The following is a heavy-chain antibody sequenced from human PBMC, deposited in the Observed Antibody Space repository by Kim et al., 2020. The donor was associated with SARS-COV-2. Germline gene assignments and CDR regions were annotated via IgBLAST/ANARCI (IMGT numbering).Heavy chain of an antibody. CDR1: GYSFTSYA. CDR3: ARGAGGWFGELFDY. Sequence: ASVKVSCKASGYSFTSYAMNWVRQAPGQGLEWMGWINTNTGNPTYAQGFTGRFVFSLDTSVSTAYLQISSLKAEDTAMYYCARGAGGWFGELFDYWGQGTLVTVSS. V-gene: IGHV7-4-1*02. CDR2: INTNTGNP. J-gene: IGHJ4*02. D-gene: IGHD3-10*01.